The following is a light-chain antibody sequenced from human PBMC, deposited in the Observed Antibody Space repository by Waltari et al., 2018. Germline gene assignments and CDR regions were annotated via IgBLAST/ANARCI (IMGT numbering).Light chain of an antibody. CDR1: QSVSSN. V-gene: IGKV3-15*01. J-gene: IGKJ4*01. Sequence: EIVMTQSPATLSVSPGERATRAGRASQSVSSNLAWYQQKPGQAPRLLIYGASTRATGIPARFSGSGSGTEFTLTISSLQSEDFAVYYCQQYNNWPPLVTFGGGTKVEIK. CDR2: GAS. CDR3: QQYNNWPPLVT.